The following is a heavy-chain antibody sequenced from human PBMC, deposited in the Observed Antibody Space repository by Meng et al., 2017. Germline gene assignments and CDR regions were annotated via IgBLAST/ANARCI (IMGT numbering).Heavy chain of an antibody. V-gene: IGHV5-51*01. Sequence: GESLKISCEGSGYTFTSYWMGWVRQMPGKGLEWMGSIHPSDSNTRYSPSFQGQVTISADKSISTAYLQWSSLKASDTAMYYCARHRSYVWGSYRYFAFDIWGQGTMVTVSS. D-gene: IGHD3-16*02. J-gene: IGHJ3*02. CDR3: ARHRSYVWGSYRYFAFDI. CDR1: GYTFTSYW. CDR2: IHPSDSNT.